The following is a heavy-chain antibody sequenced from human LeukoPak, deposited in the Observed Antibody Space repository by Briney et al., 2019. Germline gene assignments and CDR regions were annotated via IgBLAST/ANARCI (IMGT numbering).Heavy chain of an antibody. CDR3: AREIGDGYNLNYYYYYMDV. D-gene: IGHD5-24*01. J-gene: IGHJ6*03. CDR1: GYTFTGYY. CDR2: INPNSGGT. Sequence: ASVKVSCKASGYTFTGYYMHWVRQAPGQGLEWMGWINPNSGGTNYAQKFQGRVTMTRDTSISTAYMELSRLRSDDTAVYYCAREIGDGYNLNYYYYYMDVWGKGTTVTVSS. V-gene: IGHV1-2*02.